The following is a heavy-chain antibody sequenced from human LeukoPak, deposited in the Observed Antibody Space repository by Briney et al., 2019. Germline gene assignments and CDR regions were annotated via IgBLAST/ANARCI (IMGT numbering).Heavy chain of an antibody. Sequence: PGGSLRLSCAASGFTFSSYAMSWVRQAPGKGLEWVSSISGSGGSTFYADSVRGRFTISRDIPKSTLFLQMHSLRVEDTAVYYCAKDNQWSDSYGSDVWGQGTTVTVSS. CDR1: GFTFSSYA. CDR3: AKDNQWSDSYGSDV. J-gene: IGHJ6*02. V-gene: IGHV3-23*01. CDR2: ISGSGGST. D-gene: IGHD2-8*01.